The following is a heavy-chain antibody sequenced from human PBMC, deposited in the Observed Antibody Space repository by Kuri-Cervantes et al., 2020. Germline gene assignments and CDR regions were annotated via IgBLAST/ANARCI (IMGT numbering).Heavy chain of an antibody. CDR1: GGFISSSSYY. V-gene: IGHV4-39*01. CDR3: ARRPHACSSTSCYTGAWFDP. Sequence: SETLSLTCTVSGGFISSSSYYWGWIRQPPGKGLEWIGSIYYSGSTYYNPSLKSRVTISVDTPKNQCSLKLSSVTAADTAVYYCARRPHACSSTSCYTGAWFDPWAQGTLATFPS. CDR2: IYYSGST. D-gene: IGHD2-2*02. J-gene: IGHJ5*02.